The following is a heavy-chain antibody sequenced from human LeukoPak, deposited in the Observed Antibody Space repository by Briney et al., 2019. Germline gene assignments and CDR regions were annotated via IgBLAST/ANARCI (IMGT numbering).Heavy chain of an antibody. J-gene: IGHJ4*02. V-gene: IGHV1-69*05. Sequence: SVKVSCKASGGTFSSYAISWVRQAPGQGLEWRGRIIPIFGTANYAQKFQGRVTTTTDESTSTAYMELSSLRSEDTAVYYCARDRWAPSYFDYWGQGSLVTVSS. CDR2: IIPIFGTA. D-gene: IGHD1-26*01. CDR3: ARDRWAPSYFDY. CDR1: GGTFSSYA.